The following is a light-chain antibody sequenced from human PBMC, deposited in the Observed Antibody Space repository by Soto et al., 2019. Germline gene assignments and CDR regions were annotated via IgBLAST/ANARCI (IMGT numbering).Light chain of an antibody. CDR1: QSVSNN. J-gene: IGKJ4*01. CDR2: GAS. CDR3: QQYNSWPPLT. Sequence: EIVMTQSPATLSVSPGERATLSCRASQSVSNNLAWYQQKPGQAPRLLIYGASTRATDIPARFSGSGSETEFTLTISSLQSEDFAVYYCQQYNSWPPLTFGGGTKVEIK. V-gene: IGKV3-15*01.